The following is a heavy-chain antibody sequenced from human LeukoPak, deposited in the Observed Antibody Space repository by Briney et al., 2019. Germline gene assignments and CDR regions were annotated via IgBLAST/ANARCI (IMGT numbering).Heavy chain of an antibody. CDR1: GLTFSSYA. D-gene: IGHD2-2*01. J-gene: IGHJ4*02. V-gene: IGHV3-23*01. CDR2: ISGSGDSA. Sequence: GGSLRLSCAASGLTFSSYAMSWVRQAPGKGLEWVSVISGSGDSAYYADSVKGRFTISRDNSKNTLYLQMNSLRAEDTAIYYCAKTSSTSCYSCVFDYWGQGALVTVSS. CDR3: AKTSSTSCYSCVFDY.